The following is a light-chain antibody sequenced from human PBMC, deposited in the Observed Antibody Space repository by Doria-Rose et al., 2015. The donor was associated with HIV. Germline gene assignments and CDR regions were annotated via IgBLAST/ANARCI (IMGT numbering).Light chain of an antibody. Sequence: DIRMTQSPESLGMSLGERATLNCKSNQSLLYTSKNYLAWYQQTPGHPPKLLIYWASTRQSGVPARFSGSGSGTDFTLTISSLEAEDVAVYYCQQYYDTPSFGPGTTVDIK. CDR1: QSLLYTSKNY. CDR2: WAS. V-gene: IGKV4-1*01. J-gene: IGKJ3*01. CDR3: QQYYDTPS.